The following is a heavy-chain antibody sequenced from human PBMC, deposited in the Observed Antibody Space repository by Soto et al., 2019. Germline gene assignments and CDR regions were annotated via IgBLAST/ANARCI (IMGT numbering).Heavy chain of an antibody. CDR2: IQQDGSEK. CDR1: GFMFSTYW. Sequence: GSLRLSCAASGFMFSTYWMTWVRQAPGQGLEWVANIQQDGSEKNYVDSVKGRFTISRDNAKNSLYLQMNSLRVEETAVYYCARVSGENDFWSGYYGNYYDMDVWGQGTTVTVSS. V-gene: IGHV3-7*01. J-gene: IGHJ6*02. D-gene: IGHD3-3*01. CDR3: ARVSGENDFWSGYYGNYYDMDV.